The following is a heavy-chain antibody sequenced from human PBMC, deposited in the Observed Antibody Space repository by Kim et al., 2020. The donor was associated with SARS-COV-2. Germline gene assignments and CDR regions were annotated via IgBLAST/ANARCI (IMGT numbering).Heavy chain of an antibody. D-gene: IGHD3-22*01. CDR3: ARARYYDSSGYYGY. V-gene: IGHV3-48*03. CDR1: GFTFSSYE. Sequence: GGSLRLSCAASGFTFSSYEMNWVRQAPGKGLEWVSYISSSGSTIYYADSVKGRFTISRDNAKNSLYLQMNSLRAEDTAVYYCARARYYDSSGYYGYWGQGTLVTVSS. CDR2: ISSSGSTI. J-gene: IGHJ4*02.